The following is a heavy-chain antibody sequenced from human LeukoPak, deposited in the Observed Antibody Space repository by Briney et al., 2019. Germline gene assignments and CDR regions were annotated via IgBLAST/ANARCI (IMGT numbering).Heavy chain of an antibody. CDR1: GYTFTSYH. D-gene: IGHD3-22*01. V-gene: IGHV1-46*01. Sequence: ASVEVSCTASGYTFTSYHIHWGRPAPGHGLEWMGMIIPRGSSTTDAQKFQGSVTMARDLSTSKLYMELSSLGSDDTAVYYCARYRGSYDSSGYSFDYWGQGTLVTVSS. CDR3: ARYRGSYDSSGYSFDY. J-gene: IGHJ4*02. CDR2: IIPRGSST.